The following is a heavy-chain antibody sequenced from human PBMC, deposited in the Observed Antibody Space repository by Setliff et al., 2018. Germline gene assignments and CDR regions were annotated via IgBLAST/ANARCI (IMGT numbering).Heavy chain of an antibody. V-gene: IGHV4-39*01. CDR1: GGSINSSTYNSRSYY. Sequence: SDTLSPTCTVSGGSINSSTYNSRSYYWGWIRQPPGKGLEWIGRIYYSGNNYYNASLKSRLTISVDTSKNQFSLKLRSVTAADTAVYYCARTGTYRYFDYWGQGILVTVSS. D-gene: IGHD1-1*01. J-gene: IGHJ4*02. CDR2: IYYSGNN. CDR3: ARTGTYRYFDY.